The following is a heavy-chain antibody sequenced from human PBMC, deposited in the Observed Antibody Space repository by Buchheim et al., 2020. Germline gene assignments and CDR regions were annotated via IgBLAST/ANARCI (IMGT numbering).Heavy chain of an antibody. CDR2: ISYDGSNK. V-gene: IGHV3-30-3*01. J-gene: IGHJ4*02. CDR3: ARDDGIVGANDY. Sequence: VQLVESGGGLVKPGGSLRLSCAASGFTFSSYAMSWVRQAPGKGLEWVAVISYDGSNKYYADSVKGRFTISRDNSKNTLYLQMNSLRAEDTAVYYCARDDGIVGANDYWGQGTL. D-gene: IGHD1-26*01. CDR1: GFTFSSYA.